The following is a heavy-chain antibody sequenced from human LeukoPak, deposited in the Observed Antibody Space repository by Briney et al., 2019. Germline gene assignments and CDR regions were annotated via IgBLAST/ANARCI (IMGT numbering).Heavy chain of an antibody. CDR2: ISGGGSST. CDR3: AKGGKWDVTPFDY. Sequence: PGRSLRLSCAVSGFTFTSYSMNWVRQAPGKGLEWVSPISGGGSSTYYADSVKGRFTISRDNSKNTPYLQVNSLKAEDTAVYYCAKGGKWDVTPFDYWGQGTLVTVSP. CDR1: GFTFTSYS. J-gene: IGHJ4*02. V-gene: IGHV3-23*01. D-gene: IGHD1-26*01.